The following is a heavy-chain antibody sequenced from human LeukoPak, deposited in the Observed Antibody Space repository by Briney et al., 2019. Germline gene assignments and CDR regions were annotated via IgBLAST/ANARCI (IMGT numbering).Heavy chain of an antibody. Sequence: GSVKVSCKASGYTFTSYDINWVRQATGQGLEWMGWMNPNSGNTGYAQRFQGRVTMTRNTSISTAYMELSSLRSEDTAVYYCARGGSRGGAVDYWGQGTPVTVSS. J-gene: IGHJ4*02. CDR1: GYTFTSYD. D-gene: IGHD3-16*01. CDR3: ARGGSRGGAVDY. V-gene: IGHV1-8*01. CDR2: MNPNSGNT.